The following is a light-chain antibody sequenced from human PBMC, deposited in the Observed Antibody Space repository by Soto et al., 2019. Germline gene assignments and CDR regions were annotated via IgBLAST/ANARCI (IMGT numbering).Light chain of an antibody. CDR3: QHRMNWPLT. CDR2: DAS. J-gene: IGKJ5*01. CDR1: QSVSSY. V-gene: IGKV3-11*01. Sequence: EIFLTQSPCTLSLSPWERATLSCRASQSVSSYLAWYQQKPGQAPRLLIYDASNRATGVPARSSGSGSETDFTLTISRLEPEDFAVYYCQHRMNWPLTFGQGTRLEIK.